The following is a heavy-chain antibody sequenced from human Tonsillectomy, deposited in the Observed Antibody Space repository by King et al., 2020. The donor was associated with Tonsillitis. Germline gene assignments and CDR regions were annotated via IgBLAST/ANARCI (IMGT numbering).Heavy chain of an antibody. J-gene: IGHJ6*02. Sequence: VQLVESGGGVVQPGRSLRLSCAASGFTFSSYAIHWVRQAPGKGLEWVAVISYDGSNKYYADSVKGRFTISRDNSKNTLYLQMNSLRAEDTAVYYCARSRWVNPANGHPPYHYYGMDVWGQGTTVTVSS. CDR2: ISYDGSNK. D-gene: IGHD2-8*01. CDR1: GFTFSSYA. V-gene: IGHV3-30-3*01. CDR3: ARSRWVNPANGHPPYHYYGMDV.